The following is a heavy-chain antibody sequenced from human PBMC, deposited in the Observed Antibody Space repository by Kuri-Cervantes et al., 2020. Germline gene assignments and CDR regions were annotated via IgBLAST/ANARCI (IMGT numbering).Heavy chain of an antibody. J-gene: IGHJ5*02. CDR1: GFSFSTYA. D-gene: IGHD6-13*01. CDR2: ISGGGGST. Sequence: GESLTISCAASGFSFSTYAMSWVRQAPGKGLEWVSGISGGGGSTYYADSVKGRFAISRDDSNDTVYLQMNSLRAEDTAVYYCAKDMQLSTWGQGTLVTVSS. CDR3: AKDMQLST. V-gene: IGHV3-23*01.